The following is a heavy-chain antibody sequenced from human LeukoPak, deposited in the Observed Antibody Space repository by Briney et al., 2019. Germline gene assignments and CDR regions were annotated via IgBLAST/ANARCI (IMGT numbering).Heavy chain of an antibody. D-gene: IGHD2-2*01. CDR1: GGSISSSSYY. CDR3: ARETSVLPDDY. CDR2: IYYSGST. Sequence: PSETLSLTCTVSGGSISSSSYYWGWVRQPPGKGLEWIGSIYYSGSTYYNPSLKSRVTISVDTSKNQFSLKLSSVTAADTAVYYCARETSVLPDDYWGQGTLVTVSS. J-gene: IGHJ4*02. V-gene: IGHV4-39*07.